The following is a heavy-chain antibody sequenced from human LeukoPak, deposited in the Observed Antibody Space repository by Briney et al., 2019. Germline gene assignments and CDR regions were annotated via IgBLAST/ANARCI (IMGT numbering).Heavy chain of an antibody. J-gene: IGHJ3*02. V-gene: IGHV5-10-1*01. CDR3: AAAYGGDAFDI. Sequence: GESLKISCKGSGYSFTSYWISWVRQMPGKGLEWMGRIDPSDSYTNYSPSFRGHVTISADKSISTAYLQWSSLKASDTAMYYCAAAYGGDAFDIWGQGTMVTVSS. CDR1: GYSFTSYW. CDR2: IDPSDSYT. D-gene: IGHD4-23*01.